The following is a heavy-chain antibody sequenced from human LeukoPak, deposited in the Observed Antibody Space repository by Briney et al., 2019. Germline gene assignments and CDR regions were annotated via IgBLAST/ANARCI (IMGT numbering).Heavy chain of an antibody. CDR1: GFTFSSYW. CDR2: INSDGSST. D-gene: IGHD3-22*01. CDR3: ARVAHYSDSSGYYSY. Sequence: GGSLRLSCAASGFTFSSYWMHWVRQAPGKGLVWVSCINSDGSSTSYADSVKGRFTISRDNAKNTLYLQMNSLTAEDTAVYYCARVAHYSDSSGYYSYWGQGTLVTVSS. V-gene: IGHV3-74*01. J-gene: IGHJ4*02.